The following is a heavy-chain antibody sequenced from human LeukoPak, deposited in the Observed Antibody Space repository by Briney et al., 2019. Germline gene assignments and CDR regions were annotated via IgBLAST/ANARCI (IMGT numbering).Heavy chain of an antibody. J-gene: IGHJ4*02. CDR3: ARGGGDGYNYWYYFDY. D-gene: IGHD5-24*01. CDR1: GGTFSSYA. Sequence: SVKVSCKASGGTFSSYAISWVRQAPGQGLEWMGGIIPIFGTANYAQKFQGRVTITADESTSTAYMELSSLRSEDTAVYYCARGGGDGYNYWYYFDYWGQGTLVTVSS. CDR2: IIPIFGTA. V-gene: IGHV1-69*01.